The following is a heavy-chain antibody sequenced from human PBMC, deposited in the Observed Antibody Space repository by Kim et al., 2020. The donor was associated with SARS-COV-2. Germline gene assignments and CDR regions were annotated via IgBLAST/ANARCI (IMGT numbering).Heavy chain of an antibody. V-gene: IGHV3-66*02. CDR3: ARDRITTTGRFYYYYGVDV. CDR2: IYRGGST. CDR1: GFTVSSNY. J-gene: IGHJ6*02. Sequence: GGSLRLSCAASGFTVSSNYMSWVRQAPGKGLEWVSVIYRGGSTYYADSVKGRFTISRDNSKNTLYLQMNSLRTEDTAVYYCARDRITTTGRFYYYYGVDVWGHGTTVTVSS. D-gene: IGHD1-1*01.